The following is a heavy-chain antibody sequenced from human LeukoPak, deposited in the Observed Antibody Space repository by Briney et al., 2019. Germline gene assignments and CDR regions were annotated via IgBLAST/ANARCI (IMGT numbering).Heavy chain of an antibody. J-gene: IGHJ4*02. CDR1: GYTFTSYY. CDR3: ARDSPLYGRYYFDY. V-gene: IGHV1-2*02. CDR2: INPNSGGT. Sequence: ASVKVSCKASGYTFTSYYMHRVRQAPGQGLEWMGWINPNSGGTNYAQKFQGSVTMTRDTSISTAYMELSRLRSDDTAVYFCARDSPLYGRYYFDYWGQGTLVTVSS. D-gene: IGHD2-8*01.